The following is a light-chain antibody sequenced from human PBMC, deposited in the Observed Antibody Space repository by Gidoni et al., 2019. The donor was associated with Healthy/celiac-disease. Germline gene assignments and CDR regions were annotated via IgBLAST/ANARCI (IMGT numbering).Light chain of an antibody. V-gene: IGKV1-39*01. Sequence: DIQMTQSPSSLSASVGDRVTITCRASQSISSYLNWYQQKPGKAPKLLIYAASSLQSGVPSRFSGSGSGTDFTLTISSLQPEDVATYYCQQSYITPGCTFGPGTKVDIK. J-gene: IGKJ3*01. CDR1: QSISSY. CDR3: QQSYITPGCT. CDR2: AAS.